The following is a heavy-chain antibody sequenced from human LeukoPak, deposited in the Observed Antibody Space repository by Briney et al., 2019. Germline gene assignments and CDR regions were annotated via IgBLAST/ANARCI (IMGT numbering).Heavy chain of an antibody. J-gene: IGHJ4*02. V-gene: IGHV4-39*01. CDR2: IYYSGNT. Sequence: SETLSLTCTVSGDSIRSTSYYWGWIRQPPGKGLEWIGSIYYSGNTYDNPSLKSRATIAVDTSKNQFSLTLNYVTAADTAVYSCARRKSFYDSRGYFDHWGRGTLVTVS. D-gene: IGHD3-22*01. CDR3: ARRKSFYDSRGYFDH. CDR1: GDSIRSTSYY.